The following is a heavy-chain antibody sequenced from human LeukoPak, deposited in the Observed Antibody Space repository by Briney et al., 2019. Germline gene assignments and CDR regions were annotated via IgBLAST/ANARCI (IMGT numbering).Heavy chain of an antibody. V-gene: IGHV1-8*01. Sequence: ASVKVSCKASGYTFTSYDINWVRQATGQGLEWMGWMNPNSENTGYAQKFQGRVTMTRNTSISTAYMELSSLRSEDTAVYYCARGGAYYDILTGYYMPREIDYWGQGTLVTVSS. J-gene: IGHJ4*02. D-gene: IGHD3-9*01. CDR3: ARGGAYYDILTGYYMPREIDY. CDR2: MNPNSENT. CDR1: GYTFTSYD.